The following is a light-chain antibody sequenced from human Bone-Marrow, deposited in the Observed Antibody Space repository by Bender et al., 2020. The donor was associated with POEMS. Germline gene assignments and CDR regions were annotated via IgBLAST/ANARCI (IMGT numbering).Light chain of an antibody. J-gene: IGLJ1*01. CDR3: CSVAGSGTFV. Sequence: QSALTQPASVSGSPGQSITISCTGTRSDIGTYHLVSWYQQYPGKAPKLIIYEASERPSGVSSRFSGSKSGNTASLTISGLRAEDEAEYYCCSVAGSGTFVFGTGTTVTVL. V-gene: IGLV2-23*02. CDR1: RSDIGTYHL. CDR2: EAS.